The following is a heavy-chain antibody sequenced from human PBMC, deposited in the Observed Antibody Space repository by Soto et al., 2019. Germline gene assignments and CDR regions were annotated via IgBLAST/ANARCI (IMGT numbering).Heavy chain of an antibody. CDR2: IYSSGNP. CDR3: ARGGYSHFDS. CDR1: GGSISSDYY. V-gene: IGHV4-30-4*01. D-gene: IGHD3-22*01. J-gene: IGHJ4*02. Sequence: QVQLQESGPGLVSPSQTLSLTCTVSGGSISSDYYWSWIRQPPGKGLEWIGYIYSSGNPYYNPSLKRRVTISFDTSKNQYSLKLSSVTAADTAVYYCARGGYSHFDSWGQGTLVTVSS.